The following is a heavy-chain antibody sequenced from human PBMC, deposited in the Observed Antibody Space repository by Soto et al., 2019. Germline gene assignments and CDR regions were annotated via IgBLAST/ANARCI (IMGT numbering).Heavy chain of an antibody. J-gene: IGHJ4*02. D-gene: IGHD3-3*01. CDR2: ISGSGGST. CDR3: AKEWGPIRFLEWSGPLDY. CDR1: GFTFSSYA. Sequence: GGSLRLSCAASGFTFSSYAMSWVRQAPGKGLEWVSAISGSGGSTYYADSVKGRFTISRDNSKNTLYLQMNSLRAEDTAVYYCAKEWGPIRFLEWSGPLDYWGQGTLVTVSS. V-gene: IGHV3-23*01.